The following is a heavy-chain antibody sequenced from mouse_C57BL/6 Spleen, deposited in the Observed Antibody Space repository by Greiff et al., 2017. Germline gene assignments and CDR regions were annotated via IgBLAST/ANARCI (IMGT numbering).Heavy chain of an antibody. V-gene: IGHV5-4*01. CDR3: ARDSMITTIDY. J-gene: IGHJ2*01. D-gene: IGHD2-4*01. CDR2: ISDGGSYT. CDR1: GFTFSSYA. Sequence: EVKLMESGGGLVKPGGSLKLSCAASGFTFSSYAMSWVRQTPEKRLEWVATISDGGSYTYYPDNVKGRFTISRDNAKNNLYLQMSHLKSEDTAMYYCARDSMITTIDYWGQGTTLTVSS.